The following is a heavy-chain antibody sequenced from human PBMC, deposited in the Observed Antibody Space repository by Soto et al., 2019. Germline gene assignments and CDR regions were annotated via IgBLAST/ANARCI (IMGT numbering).Heavy chain of an antibody. CDR3: TRAAEYSSLFASALTYYYYGMDV. CDR1: GFTFGDYA. V-gene: IGHV3-49*03. J-gene: IGHJ6*02. CDR2: IRSKAYGGTT. D-gene: IGHD6-6*01. Sequence: GGSLRLSCTASGFTFGDYAMSWFRQAPGKGLEWVGFIRSKAYGGTTEYAASVKGRFTISRDDSKSIAYLQMNSLKTEDTAVYYCTRAAEYSSLFASALTYYYYGMDVWGQGTTVTVSS.